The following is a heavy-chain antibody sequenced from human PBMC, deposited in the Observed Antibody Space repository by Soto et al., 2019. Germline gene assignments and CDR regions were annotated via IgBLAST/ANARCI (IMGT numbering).Heavy chain of an antibody. CDR3: ARQPTETNYDILTGYYPNWFDP. CDR2: IYYSGST. J-gene: IGHJ5*02. Sequence: PSETLSLTCTVPGGSISSYHWSWIRQPPGKGLEWIGYIYYSGSTNYNPSLKSRVTISVDTSKNQFSPKLSSVTAADTAVYYCARQPTETNYDILTGYYPNWFDPWGQGTLVTVSS. D-gene: IGHD3-9*01. V-gene: IGHV4-59*08. CDR1: GGSISSYH.